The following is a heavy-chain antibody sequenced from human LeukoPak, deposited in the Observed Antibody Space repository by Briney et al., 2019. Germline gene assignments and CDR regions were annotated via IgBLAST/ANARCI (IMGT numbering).Heavy chain of an antibody. J-gene: IGHJ4*02. V-gene: IGHV3-48*01. CDR1: GFTFSSYS. D-gene: IGHD1-26*01. CDR3: ANEKGAIADHLFDY. Sequence: GGSLRLSCAASGFTFSSYSMNWVRQAPGKGLEWVSYISSSSSTIYYADSVKGRFTISRDNAKNSLYLQMNSLRAEDTAVYYCANEKGAIADHLFDYWGQGTLVTVSS. CDR2: ISSSSSTI.